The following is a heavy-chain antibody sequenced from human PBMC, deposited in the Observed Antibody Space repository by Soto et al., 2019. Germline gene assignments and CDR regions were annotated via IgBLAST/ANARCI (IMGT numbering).Heavy chain of an antibody. Sequence: EVQLLESGGGLVQPGGSLRLSCAASGFTFRSYAMSWVRQAPGKGPEWVSALSGTGDVTCYADSVKGRFTLSRDNSKNTLHLQMNSLRAEDTAVYYCAKPRIYSGWYYFDYWGQGTLVTVSS. D-gene: IGHD6-19*01. J-gene: IGHJ4*02. CDR3: AKPRIYSGWYYFDY. V-gene: IGHV3-23*01. CDR1: GFTFRSYA. CDR2: LSGTGDVT.